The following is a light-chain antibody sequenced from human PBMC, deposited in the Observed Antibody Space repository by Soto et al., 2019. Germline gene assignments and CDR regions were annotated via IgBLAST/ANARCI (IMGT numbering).Light chain of an antibody. Sequence: DIQLTQSPSSLSASVGDRISITCRASQRISTYLNWYQQKPGKAPELVIYTASSLHSGVPSRFSGSGSGTDFTLTISSLQPEDFATYYCQQHYNTPGTFGQGTKVEV. CDR2: TAS. CDR3: QQHYNTPGT. V-gene: IGKV1-39*01. CDR1: QRISTY. J-gene: IGKJ1*01.